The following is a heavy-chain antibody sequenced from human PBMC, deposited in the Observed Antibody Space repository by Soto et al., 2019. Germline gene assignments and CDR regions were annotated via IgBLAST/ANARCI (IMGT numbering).Heavy chain of an antibody. J-gene: IGHJ3*02. CDR1: GYTFTSYG. V-gene: IGHV1-18*04. Sequence: GASVKVSCKASGYTFTSYGISWVRQAPGQGLEWMGWISAYNGNTNYAQKLQGRVTMTTDTSTSTAYMELRSLRSDDTAVYYCARNAGRRYYDSSGFDIWGQGKMVTVSS. D-gene: IGHD3-22*01. CDR2: ISAYNGNT. CDR3: ARNAGRRYYDSSGFDI.